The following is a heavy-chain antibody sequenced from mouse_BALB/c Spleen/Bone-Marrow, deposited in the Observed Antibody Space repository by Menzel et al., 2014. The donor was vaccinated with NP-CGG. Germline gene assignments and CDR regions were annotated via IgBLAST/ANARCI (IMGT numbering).Heavy chain of an antibody. J-gene: IGHJ3*01. Sequence: EVHPVESGGGLVQPGESLKLSCESNEYEFPSHDMSWVRKTPEKRLELVAAINSDGGSTYYPDTMERRFIISRDNSKKTLYLQMSSLRSEDTAFYYCARHGDYYGSSLFAYWGQGTLVTVSA. CDR1: EYEFPSHD. D-gene: IGHD1-1*01. CDR3: ARHGDYYGSSLFAY. CDR2: INSDGGST. V-gene: IGHV5-2*01.